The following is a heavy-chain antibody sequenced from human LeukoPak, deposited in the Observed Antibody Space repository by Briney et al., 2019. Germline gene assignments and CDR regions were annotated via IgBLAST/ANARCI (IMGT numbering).Heavy chain of an antibody. V-gene: IGHV4-59*01. CDR3: TRPYSSGWYGTFSI. CDR2: VFHSGST. CDR1: GGSITSYY. Sequence: PSETLSLTCTVSGGSITSYYWSWIRQPPGKGLEWIGHVFHSGSTNYNPSPKSRVTISVDTSKNQFSLKLSSVTAADTAVYYCTRPYSSGWYGTFSIWGQGTMVTVSS. J-gene: IGHJ3*02. D-gene: IGHD6-19*01.